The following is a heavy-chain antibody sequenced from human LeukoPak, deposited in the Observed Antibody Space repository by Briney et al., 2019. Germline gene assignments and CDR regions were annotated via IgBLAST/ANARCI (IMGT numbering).Heavy chain of an antibody. CDR2: MNPNSGNT. Sequence: ASVKVSCKASGGTFSSYAISWVRQATGQGLEWMGWMNPNSGNTGYAQKFQGRVTMTRNTSISTAYMELSSLRSEDTAVYYCARAKVDNFKRWLQLKGEYYFDYWGQGTLVTVSS. J-gene: IGHJ4*02. CDR3: ARAKVDNFKRWLQLKGEYYFDY. D-gene: IGHD5-24*01. V-gene: IGHV1-8*02. CDR1: GGTFSSYA.